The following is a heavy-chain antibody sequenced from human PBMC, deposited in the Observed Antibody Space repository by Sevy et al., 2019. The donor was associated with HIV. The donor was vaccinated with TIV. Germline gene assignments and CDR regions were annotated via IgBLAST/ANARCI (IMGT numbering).Heavy chain of an antibody. J-gene: IGHJ4*02. CDR1: GFNFQTFG. Sequence: GGSLRLSCSAFGFNFQTFGMRWVRQAPGKGPEWLAVISSDGINHNYAASVKGRFTIYRDNSKSLLFLQMNSLTPNDTAVYFCTKESLRGTYIRGDFDHWGQGTLVTVSS. CDR3: TKESLRGTYIRGDFDH. D-gene: IGHD3-10*02. V-gene: IGHV3-30*18. CDR2: ISSDGINH.